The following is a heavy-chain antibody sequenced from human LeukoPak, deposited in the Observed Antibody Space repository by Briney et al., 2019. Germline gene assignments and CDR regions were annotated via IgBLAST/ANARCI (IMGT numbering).Heavy chain of an antibody. Sequence: GGSLRLSCATSGFTFSRNGMTWVRQAPGKGLEWVSAISGSGGNTYYADSVKGRFTISRDNSKNTLYLQMNSLRAEDTAVYYCAKDRRAGSYDYWGQGTLVTVSS. CDR1: GFTFSRNG. V-gene: IGHV3-23*01. CDR3: AKDRRAGSYDY. J-gene: IGHJ4*02. CDR2: ISGSGGNT. D-gene: IGHD3-10*01.